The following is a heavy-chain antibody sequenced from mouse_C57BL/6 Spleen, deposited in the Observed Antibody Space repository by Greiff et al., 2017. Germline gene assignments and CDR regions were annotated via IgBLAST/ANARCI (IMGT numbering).Heavy chain of an antibody. CDR1: GYTFTSYW. J-gene: IGHJ1*03. CDR3: ARSDSNYGYFDV. Sequence: VQLQQPGAELVRPGSSVKLSCKASGYTFTSYWMDWVKQRPGQGLEWIGNIYPFDSETPYNQKFKDKATLTVDKSSSTAYMQLSSLTSEDSAVYYCARSDSNYGYFDVWGTGTTVTVSS. V-gene: IGHV1-61*01. D-gene: IGHD2-5*01. CDR2: IYPFDSET.